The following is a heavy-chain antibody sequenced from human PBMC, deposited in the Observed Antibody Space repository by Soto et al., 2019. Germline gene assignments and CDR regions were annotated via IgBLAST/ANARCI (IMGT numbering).Heavy chain of an antibody. CDR3: ARHYNILTGYDY. D-gene: IGHD3-9*01. Sequence: PGESLKISCKGSGYSFTSYWISWVRQMPGKGLEWMGRIDPSDSYTNYSPTFQGHVTISADKSISTAYLKWSSLKASDTAMYYCARHYNILTGYDYWGQGTLVTVSS. CDR1: GYSFTSYW. V-gene: IGHV5-10-1*01. CDR2: IDPSDSYT. J-gene: IGHJ4*02.